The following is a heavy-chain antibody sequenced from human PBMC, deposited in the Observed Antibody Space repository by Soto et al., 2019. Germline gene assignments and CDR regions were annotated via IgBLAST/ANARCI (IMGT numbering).Heavy chain of an antibody. CDR1: GYTFTSYD. J-gene: IGHJ6*03. D-gene: IGHD3-10*01. Sequence: ASVKVSCKASGYTFTSYDINWVRQATGQGLEWMGWMNPNSGNTGYAQKFQDRVTMTRNTSISTAYMELSSLRSEDTAVYYCASIYTMVNGGYYMDVWGKGTTVTVSS. CDR2: MNPNSGNT. CDR3: ASIYTMVNGGYYMDV. V-gene: IGHV1-8*01.